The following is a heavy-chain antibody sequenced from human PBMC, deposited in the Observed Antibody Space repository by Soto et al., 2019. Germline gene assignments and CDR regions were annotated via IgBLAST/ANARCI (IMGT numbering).Heavy chain of an antibody. CDR2: IYYSGST. CDR3: ARMYSSSYIIFDY. V-gene: IGHV4-31*03. CDR1: GGSISSGGYY. D-gene: IGHD6-6*01. Sequence: QVQLQESGPGLVKPSQTLSLTCTVSGGSISSGGYYWSWIRQHPGKGLEWIGYIYYSGSTYYNPSLKSRVTISVDTSKNQFSLKLSSVTAADTTEYYCARMYSSSYIIFDYWGQGTLVTVSS. J-gene: IGHJ4*02.